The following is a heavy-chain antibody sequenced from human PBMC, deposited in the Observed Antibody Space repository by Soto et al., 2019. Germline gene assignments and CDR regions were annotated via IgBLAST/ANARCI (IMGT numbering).Heavy chain of an antibody. Sequence: QHQLVQSGDEVKKRGASVKVSCKASGYIFVNYGIAWVRQAPGHGLEGMGWISPYTGNTHSATKVQSRLTMTTDTSTSTAYMDLGRVTSDDTAVYYCVMVDNYVTPTPQDVWGQATTVTVSS. J-gene: IGHJ6*02. D-gene: IGHD3-16*01. CDR2: ISPYTGNT. CDR1: GYIFVNYG. CDR3: VMVDNYVTPTPQDV. V-gene: IGHV1-18*01.